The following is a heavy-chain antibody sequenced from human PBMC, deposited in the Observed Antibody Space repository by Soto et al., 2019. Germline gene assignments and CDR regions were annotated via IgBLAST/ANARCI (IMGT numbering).Heavy chain of an antibody. Sequence: SGPTLVKPTQTLTLTCTFSGFSLSTSGVGVGWIRQPPGKALEWLALIYWDDDKRYSPSLKSRLTITKDTSKNQVVLTMTNMDPVDTATYYCAHSPDYDILTGYSAEYFQHWGQGTLVTVSS. CDR2: IYWDDDK. CDR1: GFSLSTSGVG. V-gene: IGHV2-5*02. D-gene: IGHD3-9*01. J-gene: IGHJ1*01. CDR3: AHSPDYDILTGYSAEYFQH.